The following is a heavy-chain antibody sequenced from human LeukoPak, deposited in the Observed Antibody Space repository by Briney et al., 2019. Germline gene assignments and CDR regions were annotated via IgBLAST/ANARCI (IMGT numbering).Heavy chain of an antibody. D-gene: IGHD3-10*02. CDR1: GFTFDNYA. V-gene: IGHV3-23*01. CDR2: ISGGGAKR. J-gene: IGHJ3*02. CDR3: AKCSAGYYNDAFDI. Sequence: GGSLRLSCAASGFTFDNYAMNWVRQAPGKGLEWVSYISGGGAKRHYSDSVKGRFTISRYNPKNTPYLQINNLRAEDTAMYYCAKCSAGYYNDAFDIWGRGTMVTVSS.